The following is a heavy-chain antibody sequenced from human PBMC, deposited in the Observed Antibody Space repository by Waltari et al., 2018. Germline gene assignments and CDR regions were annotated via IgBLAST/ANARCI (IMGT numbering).Heavy chain of an antibody. J-gene: IGHJ3*01. CDR1: GYTFRDYY. V-gene: IGHV1-69-2*01. CDR3: ATALGDSSSASRPFDF. CDR2: VDPEDGES. D-gene: IGHD6-19*01. Sequence: EVQLLQSGAELKEPGPTVRISCRVSGYTFRDYYLPWVQQAPGKGLRLMGLVDPEDGESIYADNFQGRVTISADTSTDTAFMELSSLRSEDTAVFYCATALGDSSSASRPFDFWGQGTMITVSS.